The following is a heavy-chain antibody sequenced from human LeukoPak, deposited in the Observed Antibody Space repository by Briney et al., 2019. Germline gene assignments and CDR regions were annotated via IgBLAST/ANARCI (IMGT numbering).Heavy chain of an antibody. D-gene: IGHD3-22*01. Sequence: PSETLSLTCTVSGGSISSYYWSWIRQPAGKGLEWIGRIYTSGSTNYNPSLKSRVTMSVDTSKNQFSLKLSSVTAAVTAVYYCARDYYDSSGYYFHFDYWGQGTLVTVSS. CDR2: IYTSGST. V-gene: IGHV4-4*07. CDR1: GGSISSYY. CDR3: ARDYYDSSGYYFHFDY. J-gene: IGHJ4*02.